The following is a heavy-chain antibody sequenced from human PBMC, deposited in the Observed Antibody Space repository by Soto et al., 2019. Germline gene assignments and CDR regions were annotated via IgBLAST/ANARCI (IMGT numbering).Heavy chain of an antibody. Sequence: GGSLRLSCAASGFTFSSYAMSWVRQAPGKGLEWVSAISGSGGSTYYADSVKGRFTISRDNSKNTLYLQMNSLRAEDTAVYYCARRGYYYDSSGYQLFDYWGQGTLVTVS. J-gene: IGHJ4*02. CDR1: GFTFSSYA. CDR3: ARRGYYYDSSGYQLFDY. CDR2: ISGSGGST. V-gene: IGHV3-23*01. D-gene: IGHD3-22*01.